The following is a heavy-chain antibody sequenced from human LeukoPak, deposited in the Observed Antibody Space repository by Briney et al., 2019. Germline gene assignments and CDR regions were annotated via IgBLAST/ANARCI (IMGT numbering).Heavy chain of an antibody. J-gene: IGHJ4*02. CDR1: GFTFSSYA. CDR3: AKVNPALYYDFWSYFDY. V-gene: IGHV3-23*01. CDR2: ISGSGGST. D-gene: IGHD3-3*01. Sequence: GGSLRLSCAASGFTFSSYAMSWVRQAPGKGLEWVSAISGSGGSTYYADSVKGRFTISRDNSKNTLYLQMNSLRAEDTAVYYCAKVNPALYYDFWSYFDYWGQGTLVTVSS.